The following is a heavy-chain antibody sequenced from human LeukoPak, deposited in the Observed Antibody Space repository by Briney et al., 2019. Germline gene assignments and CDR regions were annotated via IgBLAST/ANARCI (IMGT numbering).Heavy chain of an antibody. D-gene: IGHD6-6*01. Sequence: SVKVSCKASGGTFSSYAISWVRQAPGQGLEWMRRIIPIFGTANYAQKFQGRVTITTDESTSTAYMELSSLRSEDTAVYYCARGPIAARPDNWFDPWGQGTLVTVSS. J-gene: IGHJ5*02. CDR1: GGTFSSYA. CDR3: ARGPIAARPDNWFDP. CDR2: IIPIFGTA. V-gene: IGHV1-69*05.